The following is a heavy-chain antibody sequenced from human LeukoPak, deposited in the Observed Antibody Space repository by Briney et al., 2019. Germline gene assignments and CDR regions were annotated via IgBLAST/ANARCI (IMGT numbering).Heavy chain of an antibody. J-gene: IGHJ6*02. D-gene: IGHD5-18*01. CDR1: GFTFSNYA. CDR2: ISYDGSNK. V-gene: IGHV3-30-3*01. CDR3: ARPHGYSYGYRVHYYGMDV. Sequence: GGSLRPSCAASGFTFSNYAMHWVRQAPGKGLEWVAVISYDGSNKYYADSVKGRFTISRDNSKNTLYLQMNSLRAEDTAVYYCARPHGYSYGYRVHYYGMDVWGQGTTVTVSS.